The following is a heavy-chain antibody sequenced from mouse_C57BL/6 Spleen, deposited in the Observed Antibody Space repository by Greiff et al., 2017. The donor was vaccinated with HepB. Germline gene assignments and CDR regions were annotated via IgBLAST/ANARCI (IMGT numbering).Heavy chain of an antibody. CDR2: ISGGGGNT. CDR1: GFTFSSYT. Sequence: DVMLVESGGGLVKPGGSLKLSCAASGFTFSSYTMSWVRQTPEKRLEWVATISGGGGNTYYPDSVKGRFTISRDNAKNTLYLQMSSLRSEDTALYYCARVLIYYDRTGAMDYWGQGTSVTVSS. D-gene: IGHD2-4*01. CDR3: ARVLIYYDRTGAMDY. V-gene: IGHV5-9*01. J-gene: IGHJ4*01.